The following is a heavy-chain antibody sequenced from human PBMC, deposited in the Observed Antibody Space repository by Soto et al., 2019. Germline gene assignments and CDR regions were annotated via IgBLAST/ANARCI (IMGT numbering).Heavy chain of an antibody. CDR3: ARGRPVKGSSWYGAPDY. Sequence: EVQLVESGGGLVQPGGSLRLSCAASGFTISSYWMHWVRQAPGKGLVWVSRINSDGSSTSYADSVKGRFTISRDTAKNPLFLQMNSLRAEDTAVYYCARGRPVKGSSWYGAPDYWGQGTLVTVSS. D-gene: IGHD6-13*01. J-gene: IGHJ4*02. CDR2: INSDGSST. V-gene: IGHV3-74*01. CDR1: GFTISSYW.